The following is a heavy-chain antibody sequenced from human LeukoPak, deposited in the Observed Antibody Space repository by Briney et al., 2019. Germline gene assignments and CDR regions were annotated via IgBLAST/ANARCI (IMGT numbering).Heavy chain of an antibody. CDR3: ARVFLYYGILTGYYGSWYFDY. V-gene: IGHV1-18*01. J-gene: IGHJ4*02. Sequence: ASVKVSCKASGYTFTSYGISWVRQAPGQGLEWMGWISAYNGNTNYAQKLQGRVTMTTDTSTSTAYMELRSLRSDDTAVYYCARVFLYYGILTGYYGSWYFDYWGQGTLVTVSS. D-gene: IGHD3-9*01. CDR2: ISAYNGNT. CDR1: GYTFTSYG.